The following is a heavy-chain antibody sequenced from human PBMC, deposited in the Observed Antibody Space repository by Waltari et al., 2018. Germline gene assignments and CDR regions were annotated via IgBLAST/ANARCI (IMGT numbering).Heavy chain of an antibody. J-gene: IGHJ3*02. Sequence: EVQLVESGGGLIQPGGSLRLSCAAFGVSVSSNYMTWVRQAPGKGLEWVSIIYKNGDMYHADSVRGRFTISRDNSKNTVYLQLDSLRAEDTAVYYCARDWDYSDGSGHSWAYDIWGQGTMVTVSS. V-gene: IGHV3-53*01. CDR1: GVSVSSNY. CDR2: IYKNGDM. D-gene: IGHD3-22*01. CDR3: ARDWDYSDGSGHSWAYDI.